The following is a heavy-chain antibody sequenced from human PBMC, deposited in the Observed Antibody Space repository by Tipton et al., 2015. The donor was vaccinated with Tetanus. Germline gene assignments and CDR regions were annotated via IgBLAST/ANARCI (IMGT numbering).Heavy chain of an antibody. Sequence: LRLSCNVSGASMSSSSYYWDWIRQPPGKGLEWIGSIYYSGSSYYNPSLESRVTISLDTSKNRFSLKLTSVTAADAAVYYCARGGGNTMFRGGEFVHSYYYQGMDVWGQGTTVTVSS. CDR2: IYYSGSS. D-gene: IGHD3-10*01. CDR3: ARGGGNTMFRGGEFVHSYYYQGMDV. CDR1: GASMSSSSYY. V-gene: IGHV4-39*02. J-gene: IGHJ6*02.